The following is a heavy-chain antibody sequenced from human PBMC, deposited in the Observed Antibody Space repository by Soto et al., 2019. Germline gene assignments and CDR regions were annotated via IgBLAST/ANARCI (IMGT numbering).Heavy chain of an antibody. J-gene: IGHJ4*02. V-gene: IGHV3-74*01. CDR2: INGDGGTT. D-gene: IGHD3-3*01. CDR1: GFTFSSSW. Sequence: PGGSLRLSCAASGFTFSSSWMHWVRQAPGKGLVWVSRINGDGGTTDYADSVKGRFTISRDNAKNTLYLQMHSLRGEDTAVYYCASIGDNPVDYWGQGTLVTVSS. CDR3: ASIGDNPVDY.